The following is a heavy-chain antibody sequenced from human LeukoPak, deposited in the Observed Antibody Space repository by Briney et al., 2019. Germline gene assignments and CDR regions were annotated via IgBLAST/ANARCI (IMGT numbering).Heavy chain of an antibody. Sequence: GASVRLSCKTFGYTFIDYYLHWVRQAPGQGLEWMGWINPSSGVGSPAQKFQGRVTMTRDTSISTAYMEISGLRSDDTAVYFCARRVQEDSSVEFTNWLDPWGQGTLVTVSS. CDR3: ARRVQEDSSVEFTNWLDP. CDR2: INPSSGVG. D-gene: IGHD6-19*01. V-gene: IGHV1-2*02. CDR1: GYTFIDYY. J-gene: IGHJ5*02.